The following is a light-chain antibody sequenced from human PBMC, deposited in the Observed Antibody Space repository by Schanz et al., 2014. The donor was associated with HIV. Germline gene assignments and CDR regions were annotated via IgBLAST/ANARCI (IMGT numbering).Light chain of an antibody. Sequence: QSVLTQPTSASGTPGQRVTISCSGSTSSIKTNAVNWYQQLPGTAPKLVIYNTYHRPSGVPDRFSGSQSGASASLAISGLQSEDEADFYCATWDDSLNGWVFGGGTKLTVL. CDR1: TSSIKTNA. V-gene: IGLV1-44*01. J-gene: IGLJ3*02. CDR3: ATWDDSLNGWV. CDR2: NTY.